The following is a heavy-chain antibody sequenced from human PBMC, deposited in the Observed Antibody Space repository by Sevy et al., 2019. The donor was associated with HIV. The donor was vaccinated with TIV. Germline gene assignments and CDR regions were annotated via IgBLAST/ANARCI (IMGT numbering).Heavy chain of an antibody. V-gene: IGHV1-24*01. CDR1: GYTLTQLS. CDR3: ATTKDYYESSGSPFDY. Sequence: ASVKVSCKVSGYTLTQLSMHWVRQAPGKGLEWMGSFDPEDDETPYAQNFQDRVTMTEDTSTGTAYMELRTLRSEDTALYYCATTKDYYESSGSPFDYWGQGTLVTVSS. D-gene: IGHD3-22*01. CDR2: FDPEDDET. J-gene: IGHJ4*02.